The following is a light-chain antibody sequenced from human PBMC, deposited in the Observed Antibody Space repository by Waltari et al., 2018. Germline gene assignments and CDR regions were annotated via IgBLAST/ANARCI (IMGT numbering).Light chain of an antibody. CDR3: AAWDDSLNGVV. CDR1: SSHIRSNT. V-gene: IGLV1-44*01. Sequence: QSVLTQPPSASGTPGQRVPIPCSGSSSHIRSNTVNWYQQLPGTAPKLLIYSNNQRPSGVPDRFSGSKSGTSASLAISGLQSEDEADYYCAAWDDSLNGVVFGGGTKLNVL. J-gene: IGLJ2*01. CDR2: SNN.